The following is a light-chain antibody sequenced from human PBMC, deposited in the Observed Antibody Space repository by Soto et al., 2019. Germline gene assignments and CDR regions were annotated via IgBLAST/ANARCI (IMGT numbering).Light chain of an antibody. CDR1: QGIGSD. CDR3: QQLKSYPLT. J-gene: IGKJ4*01. CDR2: GAF. Sequence: DIQLTQSTSFLSASIGDRVTITCRASQGIGSDLAWYQQKPGKVPKLLIYGAFTLQSGVPSRFSGSGSGAEFTLTIISLQPEDFATYYCQQLKSYPLTFGGGTKVEI. V-gene: IGKV1-9*01.